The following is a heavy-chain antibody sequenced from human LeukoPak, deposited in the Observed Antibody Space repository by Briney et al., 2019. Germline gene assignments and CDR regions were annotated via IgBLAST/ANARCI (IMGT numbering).Heavy chain of an antibody. Sequence: GGSLRLSCAASGFTFSSYAMSWVRQAPGKGLEWVSAISGSGGSTYYADSVKGRFTISRDNPKNTLYLQMNSLRAEDTAVYYCAKVADYSNYYYYYYMDVWGKGTTVTVSS. CDR3: AKVADYSNYYYYYYMDV. V-gene: IGHV3-23*01. CDR2: ISGSGGST. CDR1: GFTFSSYA. D-gene: IGHD4-11*01. J-gene: IGHJ6*03.